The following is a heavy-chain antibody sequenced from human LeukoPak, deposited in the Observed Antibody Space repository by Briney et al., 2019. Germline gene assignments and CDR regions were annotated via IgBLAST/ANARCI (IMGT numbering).Heavy chain of an antibody. V-gene: IGHV1-2*02. CDR1: GYTFTGYY. J-gene: IGHJ4*02. Sequence: ASVKVSCKASGYTFTGYYMHWVRQAPGQGLEWMGWINPNSGGTNYAQKFQGRVTMTRDTSISTAYMELSRLRSDDTAVYYCARELRIAAAGTFDYWGQGTLVTVSS. CDR2: INPNSGGT. CDR3: ARELRIAAAGTFDY. D-gene: IGHD6-13*01.